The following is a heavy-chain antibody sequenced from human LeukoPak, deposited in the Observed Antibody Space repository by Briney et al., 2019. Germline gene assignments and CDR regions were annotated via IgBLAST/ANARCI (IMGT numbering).Heavy chain of an antibody. J-gene: IGHJ4*02. CDR1: GFTVSSNY. CDR3: ARGRKAVAPYGDY. D-gene: IGHD6-19*01. Sequence: GSLRLSCAASGFTVSSNYMSWVRQAPGKGLEWIGEINHSGSTNYNPSLKSRVTISVDTSKNQFSLKLSSVTAADTAVYYCARGRKAVAPYGDYWGQGTLVTVSS. V-gene: IGHV4-34*01. CDR2: INHSGST.